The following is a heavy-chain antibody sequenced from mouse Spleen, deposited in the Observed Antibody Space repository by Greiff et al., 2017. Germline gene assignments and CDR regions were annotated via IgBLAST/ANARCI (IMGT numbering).Heavy chain of an antibody. CDR3: ASSFHFDY. CDR2: ISSGGGNT. CDR1: GFTFSSYA. J-gene: IGHJ2*01. V-gene: IGHV5-9*04. D-gene: IGHD1-1*01. Sequence: EVKLVESGGGLVKPGGSLKLSCAASGFTFSSYAMSWVRQTPEKRLEWVATISSGGGNTYYPDSVKGRFTISRDNAKNTLYLQMSSLKSEDTAMYYCASSFHFDYWGQGTTLTVSS.